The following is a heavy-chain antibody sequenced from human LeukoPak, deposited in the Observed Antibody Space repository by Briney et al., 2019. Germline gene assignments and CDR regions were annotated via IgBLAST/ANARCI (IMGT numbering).Heavy chain of an antibody. J-gene: IGHJ4*02. V-gene: IGHV3-64*02. D-gene: IGHD5-18*01. Sequence: GGSLRLSCAASGFTFSSYTMHWVRQAPGKGLEYVSAISSNGGSTYYADSVKGRFTISRDNSKNTLYLQMGSLRAEDMAVFYCARGYSYGIDYWGQGTLVTVSS. CDR2: ISSNGGST. CDR3: ARGYSYGIDY. CDR1: GFTFSSYT.